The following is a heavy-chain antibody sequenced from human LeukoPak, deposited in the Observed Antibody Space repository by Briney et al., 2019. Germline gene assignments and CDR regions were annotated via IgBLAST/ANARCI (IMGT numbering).Heavy chain of an antibody. J-gene: IGHJ6*03. Sequence: PVGPLRLSCTASGFTFINPWMSWVRQAPAKGLEQVGRFKSKTNVGTTDYAAPVTARFTISRDDSKNTLYLRMHSLKTEDTAVYYCTTESPPYYYDRSGYYYYYYYMDVWGQGTTVTVSS. CDR1: GFTFINPW. D-gene: IGHD3-22*01. CDR3: TTESPPYYYDRSGYYYYYYYMDV. CDR2: FKSKTNVGTT. V-gene: IGHV3-15*01.